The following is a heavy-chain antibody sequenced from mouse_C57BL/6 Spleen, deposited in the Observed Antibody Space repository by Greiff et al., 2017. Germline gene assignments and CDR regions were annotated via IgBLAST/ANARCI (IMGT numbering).Heavy chain of an antibody. CDR3: ARIDKDYYGMGHYFDY. J-gene: IGHJ2*01. Sequence: QVTLKVSGPGILQPSQTLSLTCSFSGFSLSTFGMGVGWIRQPSGKGLEWLAHIWWDDDKYYNPALKSRLTISKDTSKNQVFLKIANVDTADTATYYCARIDKDYYGMGHYFDYWGQGTTLTVSS. V-gene: IGHV8-8*01. D-gene: IGHD1-1*01. CDR2: IWWDDDK. CDR1: GFSLSTFGMG.